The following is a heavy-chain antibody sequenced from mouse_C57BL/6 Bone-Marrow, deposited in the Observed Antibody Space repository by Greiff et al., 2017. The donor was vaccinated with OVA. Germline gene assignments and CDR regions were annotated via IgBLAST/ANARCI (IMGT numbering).Heavy chain of an antibody. CDR2: ISDGGSYT. D-gene: IGHD1-1*01. J-gene: IGHJ4*01. Sequence: EVKLMESGGGLVKPGGSLKLSCAASGFTFSSYAMSWVRQTPEKRLEWVATISDGGSYTYYPDNVKGRFTISRDHAKNNLYLQMSHLKSEDTAMYYCARDKSRYYGSSYGAMDYWGQGTSVTVSS. CDR3: ARDKSRYYGSSYGAMDY. CDR1: GFTFSSYA. V-gene: IGHV5-4*01.